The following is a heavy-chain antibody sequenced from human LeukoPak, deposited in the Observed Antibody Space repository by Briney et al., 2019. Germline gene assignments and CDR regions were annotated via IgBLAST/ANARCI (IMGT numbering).Heavy chain of an antibody. D-gene: IGHD6-19*01. Sequence: GGSLRLSRAASGFTFSSYWMSWVRQAPGKGLEWVANIKQDGYEKYYGDSVRGRFTISRDNAKSSVDLQMNSLRAEDTAVYYCARHAQTGYSSGWYLYYFDYWGQGTLVTVSS. CDR3: ARHAQTGYSSGWYLYYFDY. J-gene: IGHJ4*02. CDR2: IKQDGYEK. CDR1: GFTFSSYW. V-gene: IGHV3-7*05.